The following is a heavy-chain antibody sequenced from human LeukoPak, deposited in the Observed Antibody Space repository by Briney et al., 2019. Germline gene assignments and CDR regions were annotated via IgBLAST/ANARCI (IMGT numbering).Heavy chain of an antibody. J-gene: IGHJ4*02. V-gene: IGHV3-23*01. CDR1: GFTFSSFA. CDR3: ARGYYDGRGLHYPFDY. CDR2: ISTTGTVT. Sequence: GGSLRLSCAASGFTFSSFAMNWVRQAPGKGLEWVSAISTTGTVTYYADSVKGRFTVSRDTSTNTLFLQLNSLRVEDTAVYYCARGYYDGRGLHYPFDYWGRGTLVTVSS. D-gene: IGHD3-22*01.